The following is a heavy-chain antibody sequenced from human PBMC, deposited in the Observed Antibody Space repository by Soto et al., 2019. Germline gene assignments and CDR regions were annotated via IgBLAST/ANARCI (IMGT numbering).Heavy chain of an antibody. V-gene: IGHV3-64D*08. CDR2: ISSNGGST. CDR3: VKDQFFDDYGESPASSAFDY. Sequence: GGSLRLSCSASGFTFSSYAMHWVRQAPGKGLEYVSAISSNGGSTYYADSVKGRFTISRDNSKNTLYLQMSSLRAEDTAVYYCVKDQFFDDYGESPASSAFDYWGQGTLVTVSS. D-gene: IGHD4-17*01. J-gene: IGHJ4*02. CDR1: GFTFSSYA.